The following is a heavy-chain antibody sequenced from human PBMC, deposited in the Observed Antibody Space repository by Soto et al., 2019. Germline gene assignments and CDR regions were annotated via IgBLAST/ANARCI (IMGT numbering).Heavy chain of an antibody. CDR2: TYYRSKWYR. Sequence: PSQTLSLTCVISGDSVSSNSAAWNLIRQSPSRGLEWLGRTYYRSKWYRDYAVSVKSRITINPDTSKNQFSLQLHSVTPEDTAVYYCARGDTSGWSRGGFDYWGQGTLVTVSS. D-gene: IGHD6-19*01. CDR3: ARGDTSGWSRGGFDY. J-gene: IGHJ4*02. V-gene: IGHV6-1*01. CDR1: GDSVSSNSAA.